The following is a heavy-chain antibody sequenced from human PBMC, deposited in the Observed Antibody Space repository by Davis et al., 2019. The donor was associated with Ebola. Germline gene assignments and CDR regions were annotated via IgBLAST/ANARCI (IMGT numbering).Heavy chain of an antibody. J-gene: IGHJ4*02. Sequence: ASVKVSCKASGYTFTGYYMHWVRQAPGQGLEWMGWISTYNGNTNYTQKFQGRVTMTRDTSTSTVYMELSSLRSEDTAVYYCARDRRYCSGGSCYPEVDYWGQGTLVTVSS. CDR2: ISTYNGNT. CDR3: ARDRRYCSGGSCYPEVDY. D-gene: IGHD2-15*01. V-gene: IGHV1-2*02. CDR1: GYTFTGYY.